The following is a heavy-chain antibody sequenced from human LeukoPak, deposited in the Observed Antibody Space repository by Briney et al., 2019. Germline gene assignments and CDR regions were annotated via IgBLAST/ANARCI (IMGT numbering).Heavy chain of an antibody. CDR2: INHSGST. Sequence: SETLSLTCAVYGGSFSGYYWSWIRQPPGKGLEWIGEINHSGSTNYNPSLKSRVTISVDTSKNQFSLKLSSVTAADTAVYYCARVRRTTVVPKYYYYGMDVWGQGTTVTVSS. V-gene: IGHV4-34*01. J-gene: IGHJ6*02. CDR1: GGSFSGYY. CDR3: ARVRRTTVVPKYYYYGMDV. D-gene: IGHD4-23*01.